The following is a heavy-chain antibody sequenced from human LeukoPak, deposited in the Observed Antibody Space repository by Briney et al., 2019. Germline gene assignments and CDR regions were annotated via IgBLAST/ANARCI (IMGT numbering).Heavy chain of an antibody. Sequence: SGPALVKPTQTLTLTCAFSGFSLSTSGMRVSWIRQPPGKALEWLARIDWDDDKFYSTSLKTRLTISKDTSKNQVVLTMTNMDPVDTAMYYCARESYDYVWGSFDYWGQGTLVTVSS. CDR3: ARESYDYVWGSFDY. CDR1: GFSLSTSGMR. D-gene: IGHD3-16*01. CDR2: IDWDDDK. J-gene: IGHJ4*02. V-gene: IGHV2-70*04.